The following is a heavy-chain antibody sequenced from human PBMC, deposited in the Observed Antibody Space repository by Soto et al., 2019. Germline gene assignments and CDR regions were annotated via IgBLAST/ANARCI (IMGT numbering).Heavy chain of an antibody. CDR1: GGSISTVDYY. Sequence: QVQMRESGPGLVKPSQTLSLTCTVSGGSISTVDYYWSWIRQPPGKGLEWIGYIYNSGSTYYNPSLKSQVTISVDTSKNQFSLKLSSVTAADTAVYYCARLYISTLHYWGQGALVTVSS. V-gene: IGHV4-30-4*01. J-gene: IGHJ4*02. D-gene: IGHD6-13*01. CDR3: ARLYISTLHY. CDR2: IYNSGST.